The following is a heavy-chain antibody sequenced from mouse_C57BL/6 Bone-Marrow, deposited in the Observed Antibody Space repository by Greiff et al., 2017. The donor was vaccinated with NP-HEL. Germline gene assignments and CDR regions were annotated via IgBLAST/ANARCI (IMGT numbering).Heavy chain of an antibody. J-gene: IGHJ3*01. CDR3: ARLYYGIPVGWCAY. CDR2: ISNLACSI. D-gene: IGHD2-1*01. V-gene: IGHV5-15*01. CDR1: GFTFSDYG. Sequence: EVHLVESGGGLVQPGGSLKLSCAASGFTFSDYGMAWVRQAPGKGPEWVAFISNLACSIYYADTVTGRFTISRENATNTLYLEMSSLRSEDTAMYYCARLYYGIPVGWCAYWCQGTLVTVSA.